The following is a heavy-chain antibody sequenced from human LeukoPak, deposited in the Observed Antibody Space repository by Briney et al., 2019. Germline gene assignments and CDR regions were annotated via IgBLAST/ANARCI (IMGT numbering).Heavy chain of an antibody. CDR1: GFTFSSYA. CDR2: ISSSSSYI. V-gene: IGHV3-21*01. CDR3: ARENIFATVTFPPMDV. J-gene: IGHJ6*03. Sequence: PGGSLRLSCAASGFTFSSYAMNWVRQAPGKGLEWVSSISSSSSYIYYADSVKGRFTISRDNAKNSLYLQMNSLRAEDTAVYYCARENIFATVTFPPMDVWGKGTTVTVSS. D-gene: IGHD4-17*01.